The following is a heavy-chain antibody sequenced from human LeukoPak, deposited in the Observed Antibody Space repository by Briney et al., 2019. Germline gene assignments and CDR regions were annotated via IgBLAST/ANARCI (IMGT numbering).Heavy chain of an antibody. J-gene: IGHJ4*02. CDR1: GGSISSGGYY. CDR3: ARDRRGLHYSKFDY. Sequence: SETLSLTCTVSGGSISSGGYYWSWIRQHPGKGLEWIGYIYYSGSTYYNPSLKSRVTISVDTSKNQFSLKLSSVTAADTAVYYCARDRRGLHYSKFDYWGQGTLVTVSS. V-gene: IGHV4-31*03. D-gene: IGHD2-15*01. CDR2: IYYSGST.